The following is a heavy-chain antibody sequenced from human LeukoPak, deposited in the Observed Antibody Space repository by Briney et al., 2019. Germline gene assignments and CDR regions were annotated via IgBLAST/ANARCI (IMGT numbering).Heavy chain of an antibody. J-gene: IGHJ5*02. Sequence: GWSLRLSCAASGFTFSSYAMHSVRQAPGNGLEWVAVISYDGSNKYYADSVKRRFTISRDNSKTTLYLQIDSLRAEDTAVYYCARVESGRFDPWGQGTLVTVSS. CDR3: ARVESGRFDP. CDR1: GFTFSSYA. D-gene: IGHD3-3*01. CDR2: ISYDGSNK. V-gene: IGHV3-30-3*01.